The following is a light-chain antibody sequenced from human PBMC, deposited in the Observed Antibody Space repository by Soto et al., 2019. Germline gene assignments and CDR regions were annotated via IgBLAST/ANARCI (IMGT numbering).Light chain of an antibody. CDR1: QTVCSSY. Sequence: EIVLTQSPGTLSLSPGERATLSCRASQTVCSSYLAWYQLKPGQAPRLLIYGASTRATGVPARISGSGSGTEFTLTISSLQSEDFAVYYCQQYYKWPPETFGQGTKVDIK. CDR2: GAS. V-gene: IGKV3-15*01. J-gene: IGKJ2*01. CDR3: QQYYKWPPET.